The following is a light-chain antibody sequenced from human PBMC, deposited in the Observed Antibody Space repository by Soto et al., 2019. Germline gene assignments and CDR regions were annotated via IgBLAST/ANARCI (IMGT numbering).Light chain of an antibody. CDR2: QNN. Sequence: QSVLTQPPSVSAAPGQMVTISCSGSSSNIGNNYVFWYQQLPGTTPKLLIYQNNKRRSGIPDRFSCSKSGTSATLGITGLQTGDEDDYYCGTWDSSMSAYMFGGGTKLTVL. J-gene: IGLJ3*02. CDR3: GTWDSSMSAYM. CDR1: SSNIGNNY. V-gene: IGLV1-51*02.